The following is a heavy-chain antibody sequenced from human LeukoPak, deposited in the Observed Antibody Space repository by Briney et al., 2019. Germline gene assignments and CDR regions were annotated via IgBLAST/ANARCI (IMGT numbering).Heavy chain of an antibody. D-gene: IGHD3-10*01. CDR2: ITFSSSHI. Sequence: GGSLRLSCAASGFTFSGYVMTWVRQAPGKGLECVSSITFSSSHIYYADSVKGRFTISRDNTKDSLYLQMNSLRAEDTAIYYCARGPQFSGPGWFDPWGQGTLVTVSS. V-gene: IGHV3-21*01. CDR1: GFTFSGYV. J-gene: IGHJ5*02. CDR3: ARGPQFSGPGWFDP.